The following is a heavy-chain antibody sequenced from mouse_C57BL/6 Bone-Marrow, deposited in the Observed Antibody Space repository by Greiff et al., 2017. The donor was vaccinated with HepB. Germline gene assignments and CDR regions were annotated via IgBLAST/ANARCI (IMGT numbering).Heavy chain of an antibody. CDR1: GYTFTSYG. CDR2: IYPRSGNT. J-gene: IGHJ4*01. D-gene: IGHD1-1*01. V-gene: IGHV1-81*01. Sequence: VKLMESGAELARPGASVKLSCKASGYTFTSYGISWVKQRTGQGLEWIGEIYPRSGNTYYNEKFKGKATLTADKSSSTAYMELRSLTSEDSAVYFCARNPLYYYGSSHYAMDYWGQGTSVTVSS. CDR3: ARNPLYYYGSSHYAMDY.